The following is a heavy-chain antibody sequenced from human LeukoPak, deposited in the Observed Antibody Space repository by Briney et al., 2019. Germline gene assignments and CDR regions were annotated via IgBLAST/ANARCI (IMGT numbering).Heavy chain of an antibody. J-gene: IGHJ6*02. CDR3: ARHRSGSYYYYYYYGMDV. Sequence: GESLKISCKGSGYSFTSYWIGWVRQMPGKGLEWMGIIYPGDSDTRYSPSFQGQVTISADKSISTAYLQWSSLKASDTAMYYCARHRSGSYYYYYYYGMDVWGQGTTVTVSS. V-gene: IGHV5-51*01. CDR1: GYSFTSYW. CDR2: IYPGDSDT. D-gene: IGHD1-26*01.